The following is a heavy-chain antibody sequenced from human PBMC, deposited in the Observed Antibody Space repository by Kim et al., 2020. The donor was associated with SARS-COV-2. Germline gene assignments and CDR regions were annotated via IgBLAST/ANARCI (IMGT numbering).Heavy chain of an antibody. CDR3: TRHRDYGDSPLQTPINLPTHY. CDR1: GFTFSGSA. D-gene: IGHD4-17*01. J-gene: IGHJ4*02. CDR2: IRSKANSYAT. Sequence: GGSLRLSCAASGFTFSGSAMHWVRQASGKGLEWVGRIRSKANSYATAYAASVKGRFTISRDDSKNTAYLQMNSLKTEDTAVYYCTRHRDYGDSPLQTPINLPTHYWGQGTLVTVSS. V-gene: IGHV3-73*01.